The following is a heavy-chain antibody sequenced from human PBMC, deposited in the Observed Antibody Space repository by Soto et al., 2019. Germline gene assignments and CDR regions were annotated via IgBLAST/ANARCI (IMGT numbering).Heavy chain of an antibody. J-gene: IGHJ6*03. CDR2: ISSSSSYI. CDR1: GFTFSSYS. V-gene: IGHV3-21*01. CDR3: ARDLRSRKNYYEGTMDV. D-gene: IGHD3-22*01. Sequence: EVQLVESGGGLVKPGGSLRLSCAASGFTFSSYSMNWVRQAPGKGLEWVSSISSSSSYIYYADSVKGRFTISRDNAKNSLYLQMNSLRAEDTAVYYCARDLRSRKNYYEGTMDVWGKGTTVTVSS.